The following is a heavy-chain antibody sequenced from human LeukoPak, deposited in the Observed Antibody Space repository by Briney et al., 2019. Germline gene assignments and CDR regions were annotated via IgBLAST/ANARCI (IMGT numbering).Heavy chain of an antibody. Sequence: GASVKVSCKASGYTFTSYGISWVRQAPGQGLEWMGWMNPNSGNTGYAQKFQGRVTMTRNTSISTAYMELSSLRSEDTAVYYCARGLRSITMVRGVILYYFDYWGQGTLVTVSS. D-gene: IGHD3-10*01. CDR2: MNPNSGNT. V-gene: IGHV1-8*02. CDR3: ARGLRSITMVRGVILYYFDY. J-gene: IGHJ4*02. CDR1: GYTFTSYG.